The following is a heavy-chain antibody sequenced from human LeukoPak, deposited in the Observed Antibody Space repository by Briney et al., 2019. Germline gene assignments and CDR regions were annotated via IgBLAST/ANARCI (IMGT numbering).Heavy chain of an antibody. V-gene: IGHV3-64*01. CDR1: GFTFSSYA. Sequence: GGSLRLSCAASGFTFSSYAMHWVRQAPGKGLEYVSAISSNGGSTYYANSVKGRFTISRDNSKNTLYLQMGSLRAEDMAVYYCARSFGGYDFWSGQYDPIFDYWGQGTLVTVSS. CDR2: ISSNGGST. J-gene: IGHJ4*02. CDR3: ARSFGGYDFWSGQYDPIFDY. D-gene: IGHD3-3*01.